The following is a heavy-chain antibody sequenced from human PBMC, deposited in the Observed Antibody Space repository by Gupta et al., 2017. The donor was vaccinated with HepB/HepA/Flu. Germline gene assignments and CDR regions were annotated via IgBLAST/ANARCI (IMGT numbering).Heavy chain of an antibody. CDR3: AVSGGGD. Sequence: EVQLVESGGNLVQPGGSVRLSCAPPGSSFRWSWMNWVRQAPGKGLEWVASIKQDGSEKYYVDSVRGRFTISRDNVKNSLYLQMNSLRVEDTAVYYCAVSGGGDWGQGTLVTVSS. J-gene: IGHJ4*02. D-gene: IGHD1-26*01. V-gene: IGHV3-7*01. CDR2: IKQDGSEK. CDR1: GSSFRWSW.